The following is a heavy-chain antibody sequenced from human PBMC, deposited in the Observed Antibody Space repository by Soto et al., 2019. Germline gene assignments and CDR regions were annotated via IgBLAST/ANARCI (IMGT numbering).Heavy chain of an antibody. CDR1: GGSISSSSYY. J-gene: IGHJ4*02. Sequence: PSETLSLTCTVSGGSISSSSYYWGWIRQPPGKGLEWIGSIYYSGSTYYNPSLKSRVTISVDTSKNQFSLKLSSVTAADTAVYYCARQPAGRRAGTGFSYWGQGTLVTVSS. CDR3: ARQPAGRRAGTGFSY. D-gene: IGHD6-19*01. CDR2: IYYSGST. V-gene: IGHV4-39*01.